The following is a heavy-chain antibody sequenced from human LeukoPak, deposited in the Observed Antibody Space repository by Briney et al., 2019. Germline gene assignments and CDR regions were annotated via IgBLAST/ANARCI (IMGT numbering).Heavy chain of an antibody. CDR1: GGSISSYY. J-gene: IGHJ4*02. D-gene: IGHD6-6*01. CDR3: ARIEYSSSGNYFDY. V-gene: IGHV4-34*01. CDR2: INHSGST. Sequence: SETLSLTCTVSGGSISSYYWSWIRQPPGKGLEWVGEINHSGSTNYNPSLKSRVTISVDTSKNQFSLKLSSVTAADTAVYYCARIEYSSSGNYFDYWGQGTLVTVSS.